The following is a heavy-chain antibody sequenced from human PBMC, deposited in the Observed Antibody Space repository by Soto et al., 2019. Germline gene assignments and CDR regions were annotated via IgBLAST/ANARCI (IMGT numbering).Heavy chain of an antibody. D-gene: IGHD3-10*01. Sequence: EVQLVESGGGLVQPGGSLRLSCAASGFTFSSYSMNWVRQAPGKGLEWVSYISSSTIYYADSVKGRFTISRDNAKNSLYLQMNSLRDADTAVYYCAREGGSYNWFDPWGQGTLVTVAS. J-gene: IGHJ5*02. CDR3: AREGGSYNWFDP. CDR1: GFTFSSYS. V-gene: IGHV3-48*02. CDR2: ISSSTI.